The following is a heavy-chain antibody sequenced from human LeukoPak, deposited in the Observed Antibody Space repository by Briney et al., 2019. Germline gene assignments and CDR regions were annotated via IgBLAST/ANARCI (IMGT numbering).Heavy chain of an antibody. CDR1: GFTLSSYA. V-gene: IGHV3-23*01. CDR2: ISGSGKTT. J-gene: IGHJ4*02. D-gene: IGHD2-2*01. Sequence: GGSLRLSCAASGFTLSSYAMSWVRQAPGKGLEWVSTISGSGKTTYYADSVKGRFTISRDNSKNTLYLQMNSLSAEDTAVYYCAKSRSSSSSHSDYWGQGTLVTVSS. CDR3: AKSRSSSSSHSDY.